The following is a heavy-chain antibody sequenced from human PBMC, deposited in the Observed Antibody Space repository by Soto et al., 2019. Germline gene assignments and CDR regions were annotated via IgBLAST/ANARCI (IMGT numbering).Heavy chain of an antibody. Sequence: SETLSLTCAVSGYSISSGYYCGWIRQPPGKGLEWIGSIYHSGNTYYNPSLKSRVTISVDTSKNHFSLKLSSVTAADTAVYYCARARIVVAGTIVDYWGQGTLVTVSS. V-gene: IGHV4-38-2*01. CDR3: ARARIVVAGTIVDY. CDR1: GYSISSGYY. CDR2: IYHSGNT. D-gene: IGHD6-19*01. J-gene: IGHJ4*02.